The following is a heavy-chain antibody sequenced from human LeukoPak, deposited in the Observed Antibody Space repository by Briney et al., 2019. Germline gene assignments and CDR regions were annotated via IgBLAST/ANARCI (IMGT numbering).Heavy chain of an antibody. Sequence: GGSLRLSCAASGFTFSSYAMSWVRQAPGKGLEWVSATSGSGGSTYYADSVKGRFTISRDNSKNTLYLQMNSLRAEDTAVYYCAKDQIGYCGGDCYSVYFQHWGQGTLVTVSS. D-gene: IGHD2-21*02. CDR2: TSGSGGST. CDR3: AKDQIGYCGGDCYSVYFQH. J-gene: IGHJ1*01. V-gene: IGHV3-23*01. CDR1: GFTFSSYA.